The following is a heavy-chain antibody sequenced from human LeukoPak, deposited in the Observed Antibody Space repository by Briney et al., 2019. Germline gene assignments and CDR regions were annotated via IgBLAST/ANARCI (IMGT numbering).Heavy chain of an antibody. V-gene: IGHV1-3*01. Sequence: GASVKVSCKASGYTFTSYAMHWVRQAPGQRLEWMGWINAGNGNTKYSQKFQGRVTITRATSASTAYMELSSLRSGDTAVYYCARIGITMVRGVMNWFDPWGQGTLVTVSS. CDR3: ARIGITMVRGVMNWFDP. J-gene: IGHJ5*02. D-gene: IGHD3-10*01. CDR2: INAGNGNT. CDR1: GYTFTSYA.